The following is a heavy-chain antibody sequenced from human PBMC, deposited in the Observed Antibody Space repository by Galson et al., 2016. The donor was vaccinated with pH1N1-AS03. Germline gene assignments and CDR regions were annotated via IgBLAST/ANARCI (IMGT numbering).Heavy chain of an antibody. CDR1: GFTFSDSS. V-gene: IGHV3-73*01. J-gene: IGHJ5*02. CDR2: IRSKSNNSTT. CDR3: TRRAGGSPGFDP. D-gene: IGHD3-16*01. Sequence: SLRLSCAASGFTFSDSSLHWVRQASGKGLEWVGRIRSKSNNSTTAFAASVKGRITIARDHSKNTAYLQMNTLQVNDTAVYYCTRRAGGSPGFDPWGQGTLVTVSS.